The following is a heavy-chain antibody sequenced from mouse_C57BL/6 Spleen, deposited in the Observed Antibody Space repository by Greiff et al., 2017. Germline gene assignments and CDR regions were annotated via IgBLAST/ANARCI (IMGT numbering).Heavy chain of an antibody. CDR1: GYTFTSYW. Sequence: QVQLKQPGAELVKPGASVKVSCKASGYTFTSYWMHWVKQRPGQGLEWIGRIHPSDSDTNYNQKFKGKATLTVDKSSSTAYMQLSSLTSEDSAVYYCAMGTTVVAKDYWGQGTTLTVSS. J-gene: IGHJ2*01. D-gene: IGHD1-1*01. V-gene: IGHV1-74*01. CDR3: AMGTTVVAKDY. CDR2: IHPSDSDT.